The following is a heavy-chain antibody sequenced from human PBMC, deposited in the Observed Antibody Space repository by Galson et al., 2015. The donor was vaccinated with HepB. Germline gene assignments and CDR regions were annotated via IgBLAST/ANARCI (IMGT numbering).Heavy chain of an antibody. V-gene: IGHV5-51*01. J-gene: IGHJ4*02. D-gene: IGHD3-16*02. CDR2: VYPDDSET. CDR1: RYSFTNYW. Sequence: QSGAEVKEPGESLKISCKGSRYSFTNYWIGWVRQVPGKGLEWMGIVYPDDSETRYSPSFQGQVTISADKSISTAYLQWSSLKASDSAMYYCARGAITFGETIVSDYYFDYWGQGTLVTVSS. CDR3: ARGAITFGETIVSDYYFDY.